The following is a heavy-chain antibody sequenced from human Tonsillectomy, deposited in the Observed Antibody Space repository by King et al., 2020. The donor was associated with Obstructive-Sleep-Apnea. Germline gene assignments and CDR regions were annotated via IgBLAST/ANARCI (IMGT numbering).Heavy chain of an antibody. V-gene: IGHV5-51*01. Sequence: QLVQSGAEVKKPGESLKISCKGSGYSFSSYWIGWGRQLPGKGQAWMGIIYPGNSDTSYSPSYQVHVTSSVDKSISPAYLQRSSLKASDTAMYFCARPVAYCTVNSCHPYYFDYWGQGTLVTVSS. CDR2: IYPGNSDT. D-gene: IGHD2-8*02. CDR3: ARPVAYCTVNSCHPYYFDY. J-gene: IGHJ4*02. CDR1: GYSFSSYW.